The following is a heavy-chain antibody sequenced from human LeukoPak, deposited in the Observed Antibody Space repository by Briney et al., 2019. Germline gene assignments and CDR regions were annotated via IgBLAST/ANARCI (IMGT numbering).Heavy chain of an antibody. Sequence: SETLSLTCAVSGGSISSGGYSWSWIRQPPGKGLEWIGYIHHSGSTYYNPSLKSRVTISVDRSKNQFSLKLSSVTAADTAVYYCARARDGYNYFDYWGQGTLVTVSS. CDR1: GGSISSGGYS. CDR2: IHHSGST. J-gene: IGHJ4*02. V-gene: IGHV4-30-2*01. D-gene: IGHD5-24*01. CDR3: ARARDGYNYFDY.